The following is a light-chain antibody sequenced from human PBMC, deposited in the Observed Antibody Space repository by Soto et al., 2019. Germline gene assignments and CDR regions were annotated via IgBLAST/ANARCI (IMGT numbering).Light chain of an antibody. J-gene: IGKJ4*01. CDR3: QQFNSYPLT. Sequence: DIQLTQSPSFLSASVGDRVTITCRASQGISSYLAWYQQKPGKAPKLLISAASTLQSGVPSRFSGSGSGTEFTLTISSLQPEDFATHYCQQFNSYPLTFGGGTKVDIK. V-gene: IGKV1-9*01. CDR1: QGISSY. CDR2: AAS.